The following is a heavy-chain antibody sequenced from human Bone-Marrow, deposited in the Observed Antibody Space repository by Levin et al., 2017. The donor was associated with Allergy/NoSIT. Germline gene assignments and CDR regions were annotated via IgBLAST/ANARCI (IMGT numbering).Heavy chain of an antibody. CDR1: GGSLSTYY. V-gene: IGHV4-59*01. CDR2: VYYNGNT. J-gene: IGHJ4*02. CDR3: AREAMYYYGSGTYALFDY. Sequence: PSETLSLTCTVSGGSLSTYYWSWIRQSQGKGLEWIGYVYYNGNTNYNPSLKSRVTISVDTSMKQFSLKLTSATAADTAVYYCAREAMYYYGSGTYALFDYWGQGSLVVVSS. D-gene: IGHD3-10*01.